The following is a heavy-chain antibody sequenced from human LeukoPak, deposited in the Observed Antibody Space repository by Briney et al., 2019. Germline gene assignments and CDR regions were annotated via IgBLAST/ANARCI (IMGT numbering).Heavy chain of an antibody. V-gene: IGHV1-69*13. CDR2: IIPMLGTA. Sequence: SVKVSCKASGGTLSSYAISWVRQAPGQGLEWMGGIIPMLGTANYAQRFQGRVTITADESTSTAYMELSSLRSENTAVYYCARSGQQLGTFVYWGQGTLVTVSS. CDR1: GGTLSSYA. D-gene: IGHD6-13*01. CDR3: ARSGQQLGTFVY. J-gene: IGHJ4*02.